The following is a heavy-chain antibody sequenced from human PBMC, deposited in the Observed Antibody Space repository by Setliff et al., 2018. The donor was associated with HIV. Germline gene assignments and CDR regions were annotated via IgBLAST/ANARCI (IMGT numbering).Heavy chain of an antibody. CDR2: IIPILCAP. CDR1: GGSFHNKP. V-gene: IGHV1-69*01. D-gene: IGHD6-19*01. Sequence: PGESLKVSCKTVGGSFHNKPISWVRQAPGQGLEWMGGIIPILCAPNYAPSFQGRVTITADYSTDTAQIEFRSLRSDDTAVYYCVTAQWTVVLPAPRETHFESWGQGTLVTV. J-gene: IGHJ4*02. CDR3: VTAQWTVVLPAPRETHFES.